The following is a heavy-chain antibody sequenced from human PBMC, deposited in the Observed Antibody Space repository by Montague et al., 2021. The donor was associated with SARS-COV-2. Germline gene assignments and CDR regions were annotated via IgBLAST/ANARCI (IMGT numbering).Heavy chain of an antibody. Sequence: TLSLTCTVSGGSISSGGYYWSWIRQHPGKGLEWIGYIYYSGSTYYNPSLKSRGTISVDTSKNQFSLKLSSVTAADTAVYYCARLTAGYCSGGSCYWGTGFDYWGQGTLVTVSS. CDR3: ARLTAGYCSGGSCYWGTGFDY. CDR2: IYYSGST. D-gene: IGHD2-15*01. CDR1: GGSISSGGYY. V-gene: IGHV4-31*03. J-gene: IGHJ4*02.